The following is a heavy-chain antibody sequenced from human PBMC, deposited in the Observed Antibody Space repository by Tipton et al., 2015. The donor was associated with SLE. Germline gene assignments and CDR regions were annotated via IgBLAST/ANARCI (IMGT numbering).Heavy chain of an antibody. Sequence: SLRLSCAEGGKNFSDHYMDWVRQAPGKGLEWVGFIRSKAYGGTTEYAASVKGRFTISRDDSKSIAYLQMNSLKTEDTAVYYCTRDRGITMVRGVIIPDYWGQGTLVTVSS. V-gene: IGHV3-49*04. CDR3: TRDRGITMVRGVIIPDY. J-gene: IGHJ4*02. D-gene: IGHD3-10*01. CDR1: GKNFSDHY. CDR2: IRSKAYGGTT.